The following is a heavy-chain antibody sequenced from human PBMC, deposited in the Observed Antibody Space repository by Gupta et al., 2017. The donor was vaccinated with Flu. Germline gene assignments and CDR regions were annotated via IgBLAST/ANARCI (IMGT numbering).Heavy chain of an antibody. J-gene: IGHJ5*02. Sequence: QVQLVQSGAEVKKPGASVKVSCKASGYTFTSYDLNWVRQATGQGLEWMGWMNPNSGNTGYAQKFQGRVTMTRNTSISTAYMELSSLRSEDTAVYYCARGTVVVPAAIMGWFDPGGQGTLVTVSS. CDR1: GYTFTSYD. CDR3: ARGTVVVPAAIMGWFDP. CDR2: MNPNSGNT. D-gene: IGHD2-2*02. V-gene: IGHV1-8*01.